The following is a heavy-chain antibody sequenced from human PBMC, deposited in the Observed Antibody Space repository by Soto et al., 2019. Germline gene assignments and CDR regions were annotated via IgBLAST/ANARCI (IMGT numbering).Heavy chain of an antibody. V-gene: IGHV4-39*01. D-gene: IGHD3-22*01. CDR3: GRRVEDGRGYYYADY. J-gene: IGHJ4*02. Sequence: QLQLRESGPGLVKSSETLSLTCTVSGGSISGGSYFWAWIRQPPGKGVEWIGSVYSRGSTSYNTSFTSRVTISIDTSKNEFSLKRNSLTAAYTAVYFCGRRVEDGRGYYYADYWGQGTLVTVSS. CDR1: GGSISGGSYF. CDR2: VYSRGST.